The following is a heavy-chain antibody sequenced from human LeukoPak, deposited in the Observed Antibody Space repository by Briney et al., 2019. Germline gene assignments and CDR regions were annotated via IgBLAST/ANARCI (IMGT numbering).Heavy chain of an antibody. CDR1: GFTFSNYA. V-gene: IGHV3-23*01. CDR2: MSGSGGTT. CDR3: ARDLQTGSGSYFNPVDS. D-gene: IGHD3-10*01. Sequence: GGSLRLSCAASGFTFSNYAMSWVRQAPGKGLEWVSSMSGSGGTTYYADSVKGRFTISRDNSKNTLYLQMNSLRAEDAAVYYCARDLQTGSGSYFNPVDSWGQGTLVTVSS. J-gene: IGHJ4*02.